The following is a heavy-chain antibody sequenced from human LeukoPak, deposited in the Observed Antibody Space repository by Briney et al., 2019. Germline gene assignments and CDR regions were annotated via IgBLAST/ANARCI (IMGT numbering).Heavy chain of an antibody. V-gene: IGHV3-53*01. CDR2: IYSGGST. Sequence: GGSLRLSCAASGFTFSSNYMSWVRQAPGKGLEWVSVIYSGGSTYYADSVKGRFTISRDNSKNTLYLQMNSLRAEDTAVYYCAKQPSALAGTYDYWGQRTLVTVSS. CDR3: AKQPSALAGTYDY. J-gene: IGHJ4*02. D-gene: IGHD6-19*01. CDR1: GFTFSSNY.